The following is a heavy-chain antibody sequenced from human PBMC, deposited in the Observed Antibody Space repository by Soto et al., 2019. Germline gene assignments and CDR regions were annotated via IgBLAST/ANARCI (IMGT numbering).Heavy chain of an antibody. D-gene: IGHD3-9*01. CDR1: GYTFTGYY. CDR2: INPNSGGT. CDR3: ARASLRSLRYFGWLPHTYFDC. J-gene: IGHJ4*02. Sequence: GASVKVSCKASGYTFTGYYMHWVRQAPGQGLGGMGWINPNSGGTNYAQKFQGRVTMTRDTSISTAYMELSRRRSDDTAVCYCARASLRSLRYFGWLPHTYFDCWGQGTLVTVSS. V-gene: IGHV1-2*02.